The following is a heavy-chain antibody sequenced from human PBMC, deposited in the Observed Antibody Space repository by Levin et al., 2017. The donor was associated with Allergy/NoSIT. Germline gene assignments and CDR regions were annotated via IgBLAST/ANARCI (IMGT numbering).Heavy chain of an antibody. CDR2: ISYDGSNK. CDR3: ARLNSITMVRGVKGHDAFDI. CDR1: GFTFSSYA. V-gene: IGHV3-30-3*01. D-gene: IGHD3-10*01. Sequence: GGSLRLSCAASGFTFSSYAMHWVRQAPGKGLEWVAVISYDGSNKYYADSVKGRFTISRDNSKNTLYLQMNSLRAEDTAVYYCARLNSITMVRGVKGHDAFDIWGQGTMVTVSS. J-gene: IGHJ3*02.